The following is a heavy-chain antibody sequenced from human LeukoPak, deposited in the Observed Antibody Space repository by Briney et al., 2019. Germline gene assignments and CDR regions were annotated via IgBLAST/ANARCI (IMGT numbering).Heavy chain of an antibody. J-gene: IGHJ5*02. Sequence: ASVKVSCKASGYTFTSYYMHWVRQAPGQGLEWMGIINPSGGSTSYAQKFQGRVTMTRNTSISTAYMELSSLRSEDTAVYYCARVIEVRGVIAFDPWGQGTLVTVSS. CDR3: ARVIEVRGVIAFDP. D-gene: IGHD3-10*01. CDR1: GYTFTSYY. V-gene: IGHV1-46*01. CDR2: INPSGGST.